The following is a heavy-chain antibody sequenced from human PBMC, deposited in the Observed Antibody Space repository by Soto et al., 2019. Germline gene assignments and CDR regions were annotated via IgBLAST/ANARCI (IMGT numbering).Heavy chain of an antibody. CDR3: ARGRHNGVVGYFVY. V-gene: IGHV5-51*01. J-gene: IGHJ4*02. D-gene: IGHD2-8*01. Sequence: PGESLKISCSTSGYNFRTFWIGWLRQMPDKGLEWIGLIYPDDSETKYSPSFEGQVTMPSDSYISATYLQWRSLQAPDTAIYYCARGRHNGVVGYFVYWGQGTLVTASS. CDR2: IYPDDSET. CDR1: GYNFRTFW.